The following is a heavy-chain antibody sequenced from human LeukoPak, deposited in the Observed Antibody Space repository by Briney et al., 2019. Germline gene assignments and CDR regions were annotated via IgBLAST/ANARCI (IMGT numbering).Heavy chain of an antibody. Sequence: ASVKVSCKASGYTFTGYYIHWVRQAPGQGLEWMGWIHPNSGGTNYAQKFQGRVTMTRDTSISTAYMDLSRLRSDDTAVYYCATPYYYDSRNDAFDIWGQGTMVTVSS. D-gene: IGHD3-22*01. CDR3: ATPYYYDSRNDAFDI. J-gene: IGHJ3*02. CDR2: IHPNSGGT. V-gene: IGHV1-2*02. CDR1: GYTFTGYY.